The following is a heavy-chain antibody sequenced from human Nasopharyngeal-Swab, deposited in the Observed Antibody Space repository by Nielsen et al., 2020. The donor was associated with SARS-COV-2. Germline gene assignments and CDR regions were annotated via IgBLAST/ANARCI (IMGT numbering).Heavy chain of an antibody. Sequence: GGSLRLSCVASGVIFSKYWMHWVRQAPGKGLVWVSRVNQDGSRTDYADSLKGRFTISRDNAKNTLYLQMNSLRVEDTAIYYCARGSSDWNGIDYWGQGTLVTVSS. V-gene: IGHV3-74*01. D-gene: IGHD6-19*01. CDR3: ARGSSDWNGIDY. CDR1: GVIFSKYW. J-gene: IGHJ4*02. CDR2: VNQDGSRT.